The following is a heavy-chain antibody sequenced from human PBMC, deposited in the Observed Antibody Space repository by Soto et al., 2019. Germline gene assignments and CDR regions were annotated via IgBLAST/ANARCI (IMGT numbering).Heavy chain of an antibody. J-gene: IGHJ5*02. V-gene: IGHV5-51*01. CDR3: ARHISEWQQLGGRFDP. Sequence: GESLKISCKGSGYSFTSYWIGWVRQMPGKGLEWMGIIYPGDSDTGYSPSFQGQVTISADKSISTAYLQWSSLKASDTAMYYCARHISEWQQLGGRFDPWGQGTLVTVSS. D-gene: IGHD6-13*01. CDR2: IYPGDSDT. CDR1: GYSFTSYW.